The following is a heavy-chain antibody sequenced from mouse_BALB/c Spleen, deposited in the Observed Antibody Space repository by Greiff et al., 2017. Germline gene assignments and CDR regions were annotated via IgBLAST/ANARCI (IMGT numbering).Heavy chain of an antibody. V-gene: IGHV1-4*01. CDR2: INPSSGYT. CDR1: GYTFTSYT. J-gene: IGHJ3*01. CDR3: ARSTMITTGAWFAY. Sequence: VQLQQSGAELARPGASVKMSCKASGYTFTSYTMHWVKQRPGQGLEWIEYINPSSGYTNYNQKFKDKATLTADKSSSTAYMQLSSLTSEDSAVYYCARSTMITTGAWFAYWGQGTLVTVSA. D-gene: IGHD2-4*01.